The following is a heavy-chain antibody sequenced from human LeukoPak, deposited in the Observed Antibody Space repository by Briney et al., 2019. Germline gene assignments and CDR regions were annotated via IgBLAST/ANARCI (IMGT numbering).Heavy chain of an antibody. CDR1: GFTFSSYG. V-gene: IGHV3-30*03. J-gene: IGHJ4*02. D-gene: IGHD2-15*01. CDR3: ARDGCSGGNCYGIDY. Sequence: GGSLRLSCAASGFTFSSYGMHWVRQAPGKGLEMVAVISYDGSNKYYADSVKGRFTISRDNSKNTLYLQMNSLRAEDTAVYYCARDGCSGGNCYGIDYWGQGTLVTVSS. CDR2: ISYDGSNK.